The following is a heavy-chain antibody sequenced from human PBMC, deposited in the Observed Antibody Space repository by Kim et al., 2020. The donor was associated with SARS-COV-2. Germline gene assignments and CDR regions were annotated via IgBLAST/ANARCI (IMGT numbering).Heavy chain of an antibody. V-gene: IGHV1-69*04. CDR3: ARMVRGVHYYFDY. J-gene: IGHJ4*02. CDR2: IIPILGIA. Sequence: SVKVSCKASGGTFSSYAINWVRQAPGQGLEWMGRIIPILGIANYAQKFQGRVTITADKSTSTAYMELSSLRSEDTAVYYCARMVRGVHYYFDYWGQGTLVTVSS. D-gene: IGHD3-10*01. CDR1: GGTFSSYA.